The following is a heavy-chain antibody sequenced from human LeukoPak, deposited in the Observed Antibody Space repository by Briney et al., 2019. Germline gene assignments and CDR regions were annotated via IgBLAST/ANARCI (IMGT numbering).Heavy chain of an antibody. CDR3: GRLGGVYGWGSFSRLPVDY. CDR2: ISSSSSYI. D-gene: IGHD3-10*01. Sequence: GGSLRLSCAASGFTFDDYAMHWVRQAPGKGLEWVSSISSSSSYIYYADSVKGRFTISRDNAKNSLYLQMNSLRAGDTAEYYCGRLGGVYGWGSFSRLPVDYGARGTRVTVSS. J-gene: IGHJ4*02. V-gene: IGHV3-21*01. CDR1: GFTFDDYA.